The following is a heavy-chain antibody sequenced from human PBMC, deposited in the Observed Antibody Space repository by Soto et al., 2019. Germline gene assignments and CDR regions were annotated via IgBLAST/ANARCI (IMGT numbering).Heavy chain of an antibody. CDR3: ARDWEGSYYYYYGMDV. CDR1: GYTFTSYG. Sequence: QVQLVQSGAEVKKPGASVKVSCKASGYTFTSYGISWVRQAPGQGLEWMGWISAYNGNTNYAQKLQGRVTMTTDTSTSTAYMELRSLRSDDMAVYYCARDWEGSYYYYYGMDVWGQGTTVTVSS. CDR2: ISAYNGNT. J-gene: IGHJ6*02. V-gene: IGHV1-18*03. D-gene: IGHD1-26*01.